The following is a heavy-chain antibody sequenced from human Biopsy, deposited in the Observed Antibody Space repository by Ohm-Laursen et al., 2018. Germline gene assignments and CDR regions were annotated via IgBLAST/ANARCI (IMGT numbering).Heavy chain of an antibody. V-gene: IGHV3-23*01. Sequence: SLRLSCSASGFVFNNFAMSWVRQAPGKGLEWVSAISGRGVDTSYAGSVKGRFTISRDNSKNTVYLQMNSLRAEDTAIYYCAKEGRNSGYVDYWGRGTLVAAS. CDR3: AKEGRNSGYVDY. CDR2: ISGRGVDT. CDR1: GFVFNNFA. J-gene: IGHJ4*02. D-gene: IGHD5-12*01.